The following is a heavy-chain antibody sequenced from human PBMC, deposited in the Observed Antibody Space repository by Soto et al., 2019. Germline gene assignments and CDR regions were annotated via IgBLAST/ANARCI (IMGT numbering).Heavy chain of an antibody. CDR1: GFTFSSYA. D-gene: IGHD3-9*01. V-gene: IGHV3-23*01. Sequence: GGPLRLSCAASGFTFSSYAMSWVRQAPGKGLEWVSAISGSGGSTYYADSVKGRFTISRDNSKNTLYLQMNSLRAEDTAVYYWAKVKVTYYDILTGYPPYYFDYWGQGTLVTVSS. CDR2: ISGSGGST. CDR3: AKVKVTYYDILTGYPPYYFDY. J-gene: IGHJ4*02.